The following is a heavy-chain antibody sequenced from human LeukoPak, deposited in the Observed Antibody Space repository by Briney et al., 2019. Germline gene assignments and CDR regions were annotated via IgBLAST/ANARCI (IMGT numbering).Heavy chain of an antibody. D-gene: IGHD2-2*01. J-gene: IGHJ4*02. V-gene: IGHV5-51*01. CDR2: IYPGDSDT. CDR1: GYRFTSYW. Sequence: GEALEISWKGSGYRFTSYWIGWVRQLPGKGLGWRGIIYPGDSDTRYSPSFQGQVTISADKSISTAYLQWSSLKASDTAMYYCPRLGYCSSTSCYAFDFWGQGTLVTVSS. CDR3: PRLGYCSSTSCYAFDF.